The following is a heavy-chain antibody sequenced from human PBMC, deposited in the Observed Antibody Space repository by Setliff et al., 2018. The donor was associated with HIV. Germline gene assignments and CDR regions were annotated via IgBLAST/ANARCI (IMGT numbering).Heavy chain of an antibody. Sequence: ASVKVSCKTFGYRFTDFYVNWVRQAPGQGLEWMGWINPKSGATKNAQKFQGRVTMTRDTSISTVYMELSRLRSDDTALYYCARSTTADWGQGTMVTVSS. CDR2: INPKSGAT. J-gene: IGHJ4*02. CDR1: GYRFTDFY. V-gene: IGHV1-2*02. CDR3: ARSTTAD. D-gene: IGHD4-17*01.